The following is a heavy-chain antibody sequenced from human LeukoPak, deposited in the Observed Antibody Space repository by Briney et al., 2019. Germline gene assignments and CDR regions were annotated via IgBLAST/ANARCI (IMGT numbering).Heavy chain of an antibody. CDR3: ARGVAFDI. CDR1: GDSISSSNW. CDR2: VYHSGTT. J-gene: IGHJ3*02. Sequence: SETLALTCVVSGDSISSSNWWNWVRQPPGKGLEWIGEVYHSGTTNYNASLKSRVTISVDKSKNQISLKVTSVTAADTAVYYCARGVAFDIWGQGTMVTASS. V-gene: IGHV4-4*02.